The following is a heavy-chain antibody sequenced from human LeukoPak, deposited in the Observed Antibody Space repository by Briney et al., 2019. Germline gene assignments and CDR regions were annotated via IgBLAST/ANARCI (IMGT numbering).Heavy chain of an antibody. CDR1: GFTFSSYA. D-gene: IGHD3-22*01. J-gene: IGHJ1*01. CDR2: ISGDGGGT. V-gene: IGHV3-23*01. Sequence: GGSLRLSCAASGFTFSSYAMSWVRQAPGKGLEWVSDISGDGGGTYYADSVKGRFTISRDNSKNTLYLQMNSLRAEDTAVYYCAKDGVSYYYDSSGYPEYFQHWGQGTLVTVSS. CDR3: AKDGVSYYYDSSGYPEYFQH.